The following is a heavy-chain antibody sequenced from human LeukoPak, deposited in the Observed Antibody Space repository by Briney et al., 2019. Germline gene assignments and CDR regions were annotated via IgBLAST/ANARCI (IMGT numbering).Heavy chain of an antibody. Sequence: PSETLSLTCTVSGGSISSYYWSWIRQPPGKGLEWIGYIYYSGSTNYNPSLKSRVTISVDTSKNQFSLKLSSVTAAVTAVYYCARSLPGAIGAADLWGQGALVTVSS. CDR3: ARSLPGAIGAADL. CDR1: GGSISSYY. V-gene: IGHV4-59*01. CDR2: IYYSGST. D-gene: IGHD1-26*01. J-gene: IGHJ4*02.